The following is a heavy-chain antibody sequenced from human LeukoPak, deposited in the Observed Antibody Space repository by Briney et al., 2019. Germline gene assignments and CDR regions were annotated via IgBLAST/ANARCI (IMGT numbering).Heavy chain of an antibody. Sequence: ASVKVSCKASGYTFTSYYMHWVRQAPRQGLEWMGIINPSGGSTSYAQKFQGRVTMTRDTSTSTVYMELSSLRSEDTAVYYCARDLPHVLRYFDWLSGDDAFDSWGQGTMVTVSS. J-gene: IGHJ3*02. CDR1: GYTFTSYY. CDR2: INPSGGST. CDR3: ARDLPHVLRYFDWLSGDDAFDS. D-gene: IGHD3-9*01. V-gene: IGHV1-46*01.